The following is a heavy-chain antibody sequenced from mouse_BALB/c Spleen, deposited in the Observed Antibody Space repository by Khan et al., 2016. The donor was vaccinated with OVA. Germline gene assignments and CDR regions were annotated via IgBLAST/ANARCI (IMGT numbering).Heavy chain of an antibody. V-gene: IGHV3-1*02. D-gene: IGHD1-2*01. CDR1: GFTINSGYG. CDR3: ARTARIKY. J-gene: IGHJ2*01. Sequence: EVKLLESGPGLVKPSQSLSLSCTVSGFTINSGYGWYWIRQPQGNMEECMGIISYSGSTNYTPSFKSRISITRDTSKNQFYLQLTCLTTEDTATYYCARTARIKYWGQGTTLTVSS. CDR2: ISYSGST.